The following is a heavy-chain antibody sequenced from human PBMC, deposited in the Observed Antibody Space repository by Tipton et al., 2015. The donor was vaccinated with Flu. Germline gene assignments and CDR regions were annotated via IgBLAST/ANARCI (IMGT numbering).Heavy chain of an antibody. V-gene: IGHV4-4*02. CDR1: GGSISSSNW. J-gene: IGHJ4*02. Sequence: TLSLTCAVSGGSISSSNWWSWVRQPPGKGLEWIGEIYHSGSTNYNPSLKSRVTISVDKSKNQFSLKLSSVTAADTAVYYCARAKSPGYYYDSSEGAYFDYWGQGTLVTVSS. D-gene: IGHD3-22*01. CDR3: ARAKSPGYYYDSSEGAYFDY. CDR2: IYHSGST.